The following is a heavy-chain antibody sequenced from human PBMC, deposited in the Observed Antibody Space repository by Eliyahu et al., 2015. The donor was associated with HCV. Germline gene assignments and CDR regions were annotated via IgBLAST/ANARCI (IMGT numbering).Heavy chain of an antibody. V-gene: IGHV4-38-2*02. Sequence: QVQLQESGPGLVKPSETLSLTCAVSGYSISSGYSWGWIRQPPGKGLEWIGSXYHSGSTYYNPSLKSRVTISVDTSKNQFSLKLSSVTAADTAVYYCARDLYYYDSMPQTNWFDPWGQGTLVTVSS. CDR2: XYHSGST. CDR1: GYSISSGYS. J-gene: IGHJ5*02. CDR3: ARDLYYYDSMPQTNWFDP. D-gene: IGHD3-22*01.